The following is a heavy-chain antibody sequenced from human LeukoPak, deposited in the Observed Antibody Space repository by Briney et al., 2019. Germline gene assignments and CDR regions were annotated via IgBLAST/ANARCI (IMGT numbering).Heavy chain of an antibody. CDR3: AKDPSLGIGYYFDY. CDR1: GFTFSSYG. CDR2: IRYDGSNK. Sequence: PGGSLRLSCTASGFTFSSYGMHWVRQAPGKGLEWVAFIRYDGSNKDYADSVKGRFTISRDNSKNTLYLQMNSLRAEDTAVYYCAKDPSLGIGYYFDYWGQGTLVTVSS. D-gene: IGHD7-27*01. J-gene: IGHJ4*02. V-gene: IGHV3-30*02.